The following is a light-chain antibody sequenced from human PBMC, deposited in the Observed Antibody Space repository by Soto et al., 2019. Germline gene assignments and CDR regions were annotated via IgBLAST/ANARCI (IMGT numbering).Light chain of an antibody. J-gene: IGLJ3*02. CDR2: SNN. CDR3: AAWDDRLSGWV. CDR1: SSNIGSNY. V-gene: IGLV1-47*02. Sequence: QSVLTQPPSASGTTEQRVTISCSGRSSNIGSNYVYWYQQLPGTAPKLLIYSNNQRPSGVPDRFSGSKSGTSASLAISGLLSEDEADYDCAAWDDRLSGWVFGGGTKVTVL.